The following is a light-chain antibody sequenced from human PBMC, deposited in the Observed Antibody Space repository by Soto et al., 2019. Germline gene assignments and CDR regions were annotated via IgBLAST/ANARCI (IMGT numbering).Light chain of an antibody. CDR1: QSISSK. Sequence: EIVMTQSAATVSVSPGERASLSCRASQSISSKLAWYQQKPGQAPRLLIYGASTRATGIPARFSGRGSGTDFTLTISSLEPEDFAVYYCQQRSNWPLTFGGGTKVDI. V-gene: IGKV3-15*01. CDR3: QQRSNWPLT. CDR2: GAS. J-gene: IGKJ4*01.